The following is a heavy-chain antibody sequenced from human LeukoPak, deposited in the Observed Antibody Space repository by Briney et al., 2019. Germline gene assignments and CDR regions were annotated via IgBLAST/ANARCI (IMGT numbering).Heavy chain of an antibody. CDR3: AKDQSRGYSGYGYYFDY. Sequence: PGGSLRLSCAASGFTFSSYAMSWVRQAPEKGLEWVSAISGSGGSTYYADSVKGRFTISRDNSKNTLYLQMNSLRAEDTAVYYCAKDQSRGYSGYGYYFDYWGQGTLVTVSS. CDR2: ISGSGGST. D-gene: IGHD5-12*01. V-gene: IGHV3-23*01. J-gene: IGHJ4*02. CDR1: GFTFSSYA.